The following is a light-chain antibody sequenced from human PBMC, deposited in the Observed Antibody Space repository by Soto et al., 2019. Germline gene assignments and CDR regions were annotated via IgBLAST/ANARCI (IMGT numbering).Light chain of an antibody. Sequence: DIQMTQSPSTLSASIGDGVTITCRASQTIDTWLAWYQQKPGKAPKLLIYKASSLQTGVTSRFSGSGSGTEFTLTISSLQPDDFATCYCQHCSFYSRTFGQGTKVEVK. CDR3: QHCSFYSRT. V-gene: IGKV1-5*03. CDR2: KAS. CDR1: QTIDTW. J-gene: IGKJ1*01.